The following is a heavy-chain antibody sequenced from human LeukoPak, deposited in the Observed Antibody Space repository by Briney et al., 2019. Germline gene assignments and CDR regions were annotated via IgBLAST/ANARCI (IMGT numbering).Heavy chain of an antibody. D-gene: IGHD1-26*01. CDR2: IYYTGST. V-gene: IGHV4-59*12. Sequence: SETLSLTCTVSRDSMKSYYWSWLRQPPGKGLEWIGYIYYTGSTDYNPSFKSRVTISVDTSRNQFSLKLTSVTAADTAMYYCARELGIVGAKLNYYYYYMDVWGKGTTVTVSS. CDR1: RDSMKSYY. CDR3: ARELGIVGAKLNYYYYYMDV. J-gene: IGHJ6*03.